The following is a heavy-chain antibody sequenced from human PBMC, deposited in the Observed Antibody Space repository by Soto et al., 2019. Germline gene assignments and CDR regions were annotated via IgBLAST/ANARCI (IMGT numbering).Heavy chain of an antibody. D-gene: IGHD6-19*01. Sequence: SVKVSCKASGGTFSSYAISWVRQAPGQGLEWMGGIIPIFGTANYAQRFQGRVPITADESSSTAYMELSSLRSEDTAVYYCARFPYIAVAGPYYYYGMDVWGQGTTVTVSS. CDR1: GGTFSSYA. CDR3: ARFPYIAVAGPYYYYGMDV. CDR2: IIPIFGTA. V-gene: IGHV1-69*13. J-gene: IGHJ6*02.